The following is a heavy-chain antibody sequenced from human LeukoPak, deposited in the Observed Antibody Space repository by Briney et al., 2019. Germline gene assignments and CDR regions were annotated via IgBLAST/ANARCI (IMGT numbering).Heavy chain of an antibody. J-gene: IGHJ4*02. CDR3: VKGSAASRPYYFDY. D-gene: IGHD6-25*01. Sequence: GGSLRLSCAASGSTFNNYVMSWVRQAPGKGLEWVSAISGDSLSTYSADSVKGRFTISRDNSENTLYLQMNSLRVEDTAVYFCVKGSAASRPYYFDYWGQGTLVAVSS. CDR1: GSTFNNYV. V-gene: IGHV3-23*01. CDR2: ISGDSLST.